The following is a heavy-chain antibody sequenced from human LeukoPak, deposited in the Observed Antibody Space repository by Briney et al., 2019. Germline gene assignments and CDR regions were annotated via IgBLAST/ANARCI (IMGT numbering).Heavy chain of an antibody. D-gene: IGHD3-22*01. CDR1: GFTFSNYW. CDR3: ARAEEVDGSDHYYEGNAFDI. J-gene: IGHJ3*02. Sequence: GGSLRLSCAASGFTFSNYWMSWVRQAPGKGLEWVANIKQDRSEKYYVDSVKGRFTISRDNAKNSLYLQMNSLRVEDTAVYYCARAEEVDGSDHYYEGNAFDIWGQGTMVTVSS. CDR2: IKQDRSEK. V-gene: IGHV3-7*01.